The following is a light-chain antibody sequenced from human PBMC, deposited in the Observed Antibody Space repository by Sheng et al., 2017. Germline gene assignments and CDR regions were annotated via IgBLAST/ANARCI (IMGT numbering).Light chain of an antibody. J-gene: IGKJ4*01. CDR1: QSISSN. V-gene: IGKV3-11*01. CDR2: DAS. Sequence: EIVMTQSPATLSVSPGDTATLSCRASQSISSNLAWYQQKPGQAPRLLIYDASNRATGIPARFSGSGSGTDFTLTISSLEPEDFAVYYCQQRSNWPLTFGGGTKVEIK. CDR3: QQRSNWPLT.